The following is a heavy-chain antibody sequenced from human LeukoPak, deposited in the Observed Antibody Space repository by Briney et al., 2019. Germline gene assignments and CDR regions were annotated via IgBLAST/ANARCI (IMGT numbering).Heavy chain of an antibody. V-gene: IGHV3-9*01. J-gene: IGHJ4*02. Sequence: PGGSLRLSCAASGFTFDDYAMHWVRQAPGKGLEWVSGISWNSGSIGYADSVKGRFTISRDNAKNYLYLQMNSLRAEDTALYYCAKGGVVLRFLGWFDYWGQGTLVTVSS. CDR2: ISWNSGSI. D-gene: IGHD3-3*01. CDR3: AKGGVVLRFLGWFDY. CDR1: GFTFDDYA.